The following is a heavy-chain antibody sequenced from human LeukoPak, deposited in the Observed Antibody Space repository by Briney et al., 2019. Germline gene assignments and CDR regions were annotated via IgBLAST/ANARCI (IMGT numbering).Heavy chain of an antibody. CDR1: GYTFTSYG. J-gene: IGHJ6*02. Sequence: ASVKVSCKASGYTFTSYGISWVRQAPGQGLEWMGWISAYNGDTNYAQKLQGRVTMTTDTSTSTAYMELRSLRSDDTAVYYCARVLVVPAAHYGMDVWGQGTTVTVSS. V-gene: IGHV1-18*01. CDR2: ISAYNGDT. D-gene: IGHD2-2*01. CDR3: ARVLVVPAAHYGMDV.